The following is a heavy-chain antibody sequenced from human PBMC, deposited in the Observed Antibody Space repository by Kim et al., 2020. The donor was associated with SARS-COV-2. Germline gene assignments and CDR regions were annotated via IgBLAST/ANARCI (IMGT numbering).Heavy chain of an antibody. V-gene: IGHV3-33*01. CDR1: GFTFSSYA. CDR2: IRYDGSNK. Sequence: GGSLRLSCAASGFTFSSYAMHWVRQAPGKGLVWVAVIRYDGSNKYYADSVKGRFTISRDNSKNTLYLQMNSLRAEDTAVYYCAREGSLWSSSWLWNPWNWFDPWGQGTLVTVSS. D-gene: IGHD6-13*01. CDR3: AREGSLWSSSWLWNPWNWFDP. J-gene: IGHJ5*02.